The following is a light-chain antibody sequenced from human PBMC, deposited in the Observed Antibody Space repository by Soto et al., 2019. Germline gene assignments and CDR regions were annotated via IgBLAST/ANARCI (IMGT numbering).Light chain of an antibody. CDR1: QSVSNNY. CDR2: GAS. J-gene: IGKJ1*01. CDR3: QQYGSSPRT. Sequence: EIVLTQSPGTLSLSPWERATLSCRASQSVSNNYLAWYQQKPGQAPRLLIYGASNRATGIPDRFSGSGSGTEFTLTISRLEPEDFAVYYCQQYGSSPRTFGQGTKVDIK. V-gene: IGKV3-20*01.